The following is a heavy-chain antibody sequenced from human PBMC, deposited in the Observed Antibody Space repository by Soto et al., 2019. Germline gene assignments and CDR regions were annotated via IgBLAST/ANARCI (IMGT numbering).Heavy chain of an antibody. CDR1: GGSISSGY. J-gene: IGHJ5*02. V-gene: IGHV4-59*01. D-gene: IGHD3-10*01. CDR2: IYYGGSI. CDR3: ARGGSLNWFDP. Sequence: SETLSLTCSVSGGSISSGYWTWIRQPPGKGLEWIGYIYYGGSINYNPSLKSRVIISVDTAKNQFSLRLSSVSAADTAVYYCARGGSLNWFDPWGQGTLVTVSS.